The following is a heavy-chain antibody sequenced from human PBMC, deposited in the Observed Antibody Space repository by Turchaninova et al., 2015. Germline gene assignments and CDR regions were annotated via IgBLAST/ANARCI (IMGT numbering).Heavy chain of an antibody. Sequence: EVQLVQSGAEVKEPGESLRISCKATGDTFSSSWISWVRQLPGKGREWMGKIDPRASETKYSSSSQGNVTTYADESISTAYRQGGSLKASDNAIYYCAVTPNYYGSSGYFWSQGTPVTVSS. CDR3: AVTPNYYGSSGYF. CDR2: IDPRASET. D-gene: IGHD6-19*01. J-gene: IGHJ4*02. V-gene: IGHV5-10-1*03. CDR1: GDTFSSSW.